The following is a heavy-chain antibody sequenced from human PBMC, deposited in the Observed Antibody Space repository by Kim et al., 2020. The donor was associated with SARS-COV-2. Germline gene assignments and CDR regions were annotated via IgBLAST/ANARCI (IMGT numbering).Heavy chain of an antibody. CDR1: GGSFSGYY. Sequence: SETLSLTCAVYGGSFSGYYWSWIRQPPGKGLEWIGEINHSGSTNYNPSLKSRVTISVDTSKNQFSLKLSSVTAADTAVYYCARYSSGWSNWFDPWGQGTLVTVSS. CDR2: INHSGST. CDR3: ARYSSGWSNWFDP. V-gene: IGHV4-34*01. J-gene: IGHJ5*02. D-gene: IGHD6-19*01.